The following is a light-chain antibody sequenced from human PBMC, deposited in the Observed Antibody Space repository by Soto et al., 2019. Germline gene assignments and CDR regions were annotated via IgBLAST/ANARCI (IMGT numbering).Light chain of an antibody. CDR1: HSISSW. J-gene: IGKJ1*01. CDR2: KAS. CDR3: QQYNSYSPWT. Sequence: DIQMTQYPSTLSASVGDRVTITCRASHSISSWLAWYQQKPGKAPKLLIYKASSLESGVPSRFSGSGSGTEFTLTISSLQPDDFATYYCQQYNSYSPWTFGQGTKVDI. V-gene: IGKV1-5*03.